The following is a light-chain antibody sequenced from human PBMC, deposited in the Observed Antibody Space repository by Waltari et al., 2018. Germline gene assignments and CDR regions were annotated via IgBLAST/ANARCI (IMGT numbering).Light chain of an antibody. V-gene: IGLV1-40*01. CDR3: QSYDSSLRGFYV. J-gene: IGLJ1*01. CDR1: NSNIGDCYG. CDR2: DNT. Sequence: QSVLTQPPSLSEAPGRRVPIPSTGSNSNIGDCYGVPWYQQFPGTAPKLLIYDNTNRSSGVPARFSGSKSGTSASLDITGLQAEDEADYYCQSYDSSLRGFYVFGTGTKVTV.